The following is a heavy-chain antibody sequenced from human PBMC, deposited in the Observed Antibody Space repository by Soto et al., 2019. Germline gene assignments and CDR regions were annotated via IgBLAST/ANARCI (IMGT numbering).Heavy chain of an antibody. Sequence: VGSLRLSCASSVFTFSSYSMNCVRHSPGKWLEWVSSISSSSSYIYYADSVKGRFTISRDNAKNSLYLQMNRLRAEDTAVYYCATSTSCYGMCYYYGMDVLGQGTTFTVSS. CDR2: ISSSSSYI. D-gene: IGHD2-2*01. J-gene: IGHJ6*01. CDR1: VFTFSSYS. CDR3: ATSTSCYGMCYYYGMDV. V-gene: IGHV3-21*01.